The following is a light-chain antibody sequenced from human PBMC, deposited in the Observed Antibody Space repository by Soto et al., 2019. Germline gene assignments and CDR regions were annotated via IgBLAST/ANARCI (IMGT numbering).Light chain of an antibody. Sequence: DVVMTQTPLSLPVTLGQPASISCRSSQRLVHSDGHTYLNWFQKRPGQSPRRLIYKVSNRDSGVPDRFSGSGSGTDFTLKISRVEAEDVGVYYCMQGTHWPPTFGQGTKVDIK. V-gene: IGKV2-30*02. CDR2: KVS. CDR3: MQGTHWPPT. CDR1: QRLVHSDGHTY. J-gene: IGKJ1*01.